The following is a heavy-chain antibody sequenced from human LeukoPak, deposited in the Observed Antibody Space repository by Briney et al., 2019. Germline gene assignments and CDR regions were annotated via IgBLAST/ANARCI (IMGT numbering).Heavy chain of an antibody. Sequence: GRSLRLSCAASGFTFSSYGMHWVRQAPGKGLEWVAVIWYDGSNKYYADSVKCRFTISRDNSKNTLYLQMNSLRAEDTAAYYCAKILDDDYGDYWGQGTLVTVSS. CDR1: GFTFSSYG. V-gene: IGHV3-33*06. D-gene: IGHD3-3*01. CDR3: AKILDDDYGDY. CDR2: IWYDGSNK. J-gene: IGHJ4*02.